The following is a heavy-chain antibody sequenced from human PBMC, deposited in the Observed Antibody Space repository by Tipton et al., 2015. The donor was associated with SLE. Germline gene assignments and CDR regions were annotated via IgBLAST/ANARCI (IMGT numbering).Heavy chain of an antibody. J-gene: IGHJ4*02. Sequence: TLSLTCTVSDDSISSYYWSWIRQPPGKGLEWIGYIYYSGSTNYNPSLKSRVTISVDTSKNQFSLRLTSVTAPDTAVFYCARGPGTSSSHWGQGTLVTVSS. D-gene: IGHD6-6*01. V-gene: IGHV4-59*08. CDR2: IYYSGST. CDR3: ARGPGTSSSH. CDR1: DDSISSYY.